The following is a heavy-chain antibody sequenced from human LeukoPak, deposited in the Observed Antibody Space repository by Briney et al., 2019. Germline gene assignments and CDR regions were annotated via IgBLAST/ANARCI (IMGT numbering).Heavy chain of an antibody. V-gene: IGHV4-59*01. CDR1: GGSISSYY. CDR2: IYYSGST. CDR3: ARAPITETGYSYGLWNFVFDP. D-gene: IGHD5-18*01. J-gene: IGHJ5*02. Sequence: SETLSLTCTVSGGSISSYYWSWIRQPPGKGLEWIGYIYYSGSTNYNHSLKSRVTISVATSKNQFSLKLSSVTAADTAGYYCARAPITETGYSYGLWNFVFDPWGQGTLVTVSS.